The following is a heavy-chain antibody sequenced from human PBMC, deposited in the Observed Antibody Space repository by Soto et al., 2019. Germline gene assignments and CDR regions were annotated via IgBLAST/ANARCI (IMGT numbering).Heavy chain of an antibody. D-gene: IGHD3-16*01. CDR2: TYYSGST. V-gene: IGHV4-59*08. J-gene: IGHJ4*02. CDR3: ARRWGDYFDY. CDR1: GGSISSYY. Sequence: PSETLSLTCPVSGGSISSYYWSWIRQPPGKGLEWIGYTYYSGSTNYNPSLKSRVTISVDTSKNQFSLKLSSVTAADTAVYYCARRWGDYFDYWGQGTLVTVSS.